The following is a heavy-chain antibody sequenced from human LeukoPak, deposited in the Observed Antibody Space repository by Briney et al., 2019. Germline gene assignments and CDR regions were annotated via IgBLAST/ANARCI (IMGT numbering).Heavy chain of an antibody. V-gene: IGHV1-2*02. Sequence: GASVKVSCKASGYTFTGYYMHWVRQAPGQGLEWMGWINPNSGGTNYAQKFQGRVTMTRDTSISTAYMELSRLRSDDTAVYYCARDGVVIVATTPFDYWGQGTLVTVSS. CDR3: ARDGVVIVATTPFDY. CDR1: GYTFTGYY. J-gene: IGHJ4*02. CDR2: INPNSGGT. D-gene: IGHD5-12*01.